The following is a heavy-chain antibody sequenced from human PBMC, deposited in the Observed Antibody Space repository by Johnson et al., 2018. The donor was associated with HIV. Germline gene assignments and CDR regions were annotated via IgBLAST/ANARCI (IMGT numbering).Heavy chain of an antibody. CDR1: GFTFSDYY. CDR2: LSGSGGST. D-gene: IGHD4-17*01. CDR3: ARERAVTTKGYDEDAFDI. Sequence: VQLVESGGGLVNPGGSLRISCAAFGFTFSDYYMSWVRQAPGKGREWVSALSGSGGSTYYADSVKGRFTISRDNSKNTLYLQMSSLRAEDTTLYYWARERAVTTKGYDEDAFDIWGQGTMVTVSS. V-gene: IGHV3-23*04. J-gene: IGHJ3*02.